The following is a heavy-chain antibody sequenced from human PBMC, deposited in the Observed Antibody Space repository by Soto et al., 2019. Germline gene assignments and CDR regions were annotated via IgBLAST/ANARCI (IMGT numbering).Heavy chain of an antibody. D-gene: IGHD6-13*01. V-gene: IGHV4-34*01. CDR1: GGSFSGYY. CDR3: ARASSWYGNWFDP. CDR2: INHSGST. Sequence: QVQLQQWGAGLLKPSETLSLTCAVYGGSFSGYYWSWIRQPPGKGLEWIGEINHSGSTNYNPSLKSRVTISVDTSKNQFSLKLSSVTAADTAVYYCARASSWYGNWFDPWGQGTLVTVSS. J-gene: IGHJ5*02.